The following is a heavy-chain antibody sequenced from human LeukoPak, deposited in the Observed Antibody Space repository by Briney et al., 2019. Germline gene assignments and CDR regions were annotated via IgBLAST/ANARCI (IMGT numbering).Heavy chain of an antibody. J-gene: IGHJ3*02. CDR2: MNPHSGGT. CDR1: GYTFSDYY. V-gene: IGHV1-2*02. CDR3: ARAHSGSYGGAFDI. D-gene: IGHD1-26*01. Sequence: ASVKVSCKASGYTFSDYYMHWVRQAPGQGLEWMGWMNPHSGGTNFAQKFQGRVTMTRDTSISTAYMELSRLRSDDTVVYYCARAHSGSYGGAFDIWGQGTMVTVSS.